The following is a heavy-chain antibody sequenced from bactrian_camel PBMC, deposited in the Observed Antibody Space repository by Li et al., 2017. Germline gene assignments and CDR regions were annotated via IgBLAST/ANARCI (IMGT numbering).Heavy chain of an antibody. J-gene: IGHJ4*01. CDR2: IDMYGKT. Sequence: SGGGSAQAGGSLRLSCAVSGYSYSSLYMGWFRQAPGKESEGVAGIDMYGKTTYAASVKGRFTISRDNAKNTLHLQMNNLIPEDTAMYYCAADWAPTDWTTCMGWVAGSGYWGPGTQVTVS. CDR3: AADWAPTDWTTCMGWVAGSGY. CDR1: GYSYSSLY. V-gene: IGHV3S53*01. D-gene: IGHD5*01.